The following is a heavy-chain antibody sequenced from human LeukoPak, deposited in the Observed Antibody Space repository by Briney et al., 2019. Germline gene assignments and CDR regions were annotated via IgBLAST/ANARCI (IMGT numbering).Heavy chain of an antibody. V-gene: IGHV4-39*01. CDR3: ARHRIGGMVRGAYYYYYYMDV. D-gene: IGHD3-10*01. CDR2: IYYSGST. Sequence: SETLSLTCTVSGGSISSSSYYWGWIRQPPGKGLEWIGSIYYSGSTYYNPSLKSRVTISVDTSKNQFSLKLSSVTAADTAVYYCARHRIGGMVRGAYYYYYYMDVWGKGTTVTISS. CDR1: GGSISSSSYY. J-gene: IGHJ6*03.